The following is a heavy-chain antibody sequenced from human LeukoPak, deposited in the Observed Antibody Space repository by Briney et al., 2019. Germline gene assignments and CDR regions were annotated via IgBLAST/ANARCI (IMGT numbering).Heavy chain of an antibody. CDR3: AKQASSFYMDV. CDR1: GFTFDDYG. D-gene: IGHD2-2*01. J-gene: IGHJ6*03. CDR2: ISNRGATT. Sequence: GGSLRLSCAASGFTFDDYGMSWVRQAPGKGLQWVSSISNRGATTYYADSVKGRFIISRDNSKNTFYLQMNSLRAEDTALYYCAKQASSFYMDVWGKGTTLTVSS. V-gene: IGHV3-23*01.